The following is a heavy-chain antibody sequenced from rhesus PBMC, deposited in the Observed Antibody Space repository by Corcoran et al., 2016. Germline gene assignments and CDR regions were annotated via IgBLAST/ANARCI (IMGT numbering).Heavy chain of an antibody. CDR1: GGSISDSYR. CDR2: ISVSSTST. CDR3: ARVWGGSWTCDY. D-gene: IGHD6-25*01. V-gene: IGHV4S10*01. Sequence: QVQLQEPGPGVVKPSETLSLTCAVSGGSISDSYRWSWIPQPPGKGLEWIGYISVSSTSTNYNPYLKSRVTISKDTSKNQFSLKLSSVTAADTAVYYCARVWGGSWTCDYWGQGVLVTVSS. J-gene: IGHJ4*01.